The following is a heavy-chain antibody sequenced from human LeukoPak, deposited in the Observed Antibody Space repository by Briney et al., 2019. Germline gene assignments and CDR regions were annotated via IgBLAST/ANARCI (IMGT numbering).Heavy chain of an antibody. V-gene: IGHV1-18*01. CDR3: AREAGSTPDYYYGMDV. CDR2: ISAYNGNT. Sequence: GASVKVSCKASGYTFTSYGISWVRQAPGQGLEWMGWISAYNGNTSYAQKLQGRVTMTTDTSTSTAYMELRSLRSDDTAVYYCAREAGSTPDYYYGMDVWGQGTTVTVSS. CDR1: GYTFTSYG. J-gene: IGHJ6*02. D-gene: IGHD4-23*01.